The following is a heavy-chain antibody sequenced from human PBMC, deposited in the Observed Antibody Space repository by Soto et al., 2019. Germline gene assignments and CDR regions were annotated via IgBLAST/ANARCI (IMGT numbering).Heavy chain of an antibody. J-gene: IGHJ3*02. D-gene: IGHD3-10*01. V-gene: IGHV4-59*01. CDR2: IYYSGST. CDR3: ARKGSIWAFDI. CDR1: GDSISSYY. Sequence: SATLSLTCTVSGDSISSYYWSWIRQPPGKGLEWIGYIYYSGSTNYNPSLKSRVSISVDTSKNQFSLNLSSVTAADTAVYYCARKGSIWAFDIWGQGTLVT.